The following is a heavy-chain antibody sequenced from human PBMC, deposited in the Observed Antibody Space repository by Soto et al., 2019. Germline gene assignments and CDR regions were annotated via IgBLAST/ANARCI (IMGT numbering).Heavy chain of an antibody. D-gene: IGHD3-16*01. V-gene: IGHV1-3*01. CDR3: ARSLVTTFSDYFDP. CDR1: GYTFTTFS. Sequence: ASVTVSCKASGYTFTTFSIHWVRQAPGQRLEWMGWINAGNGNTKYSQKFQGRVTITRDTSASTAYMELSSLRSEDTAIYYCARSLVTTFSDYFDPWGQGTLVTVSS. CDR2: INAGNGNT. J-gene: IGHJ5*02.